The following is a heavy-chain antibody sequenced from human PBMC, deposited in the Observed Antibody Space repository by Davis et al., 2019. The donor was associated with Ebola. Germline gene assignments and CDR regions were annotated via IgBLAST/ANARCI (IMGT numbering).Heavy chain of an antibody. CDR1: GGSISGYY. V-gene: IGHV4-38-2*02. Sequence: MPGGSLRLSCAVYGGSISGYYWGWIRQPPGKGLEWIGSIYHSGSTYYNPSLKSRVTISVDKSKNQFSLKLSSVTAADTAVYYCARDLIAATGNYYGINVWGTGTMVAVSS. CDR3: ARDLIAATGNYYGINV. CDR2: IYHSGST. J-gene: IGHJ6*04. D-gene: IGHD6-13*01.